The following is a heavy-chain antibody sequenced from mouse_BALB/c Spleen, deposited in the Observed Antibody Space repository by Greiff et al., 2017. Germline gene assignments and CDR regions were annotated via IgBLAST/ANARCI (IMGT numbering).Heavy chain of an antibody. V-gene: IGHV14-3*02. CDR1: GFNIKDTY. CDR2: IDPANGDT. D-gene: IGHD1-2*01. Sequence: DVQLQESGAVLAKPGASVKLSCTASGFNIKDTYMHWVKQRPEQGLEWIGRIDPANGDTKYDPKFQGKATITADTSSNTAYLQLSSLTSEDTAVYYCARYYGAYAMDYWGQGTSVTVSS. J-gene: IGHJ4*01. CDR3: ARYYGAYAMDY.